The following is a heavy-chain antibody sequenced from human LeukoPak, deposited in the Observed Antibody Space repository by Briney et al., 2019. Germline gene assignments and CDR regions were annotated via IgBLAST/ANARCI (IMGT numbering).Heavy chain of an antibody. CDR1: GGSISSGGYY. D-gene: IGHD7-27*01. CDR3: ARGDLTGLYYYYYYMDV. V-gene: IGHV4-30-2*01. CDR2: IYHSGST. Sequence: SETLSLTCTVSGGSISSGGYYWSWIRQPPGKGLEWIGYIYHSGSTYYNPSLKSRVTISVDRSKNQFSLKLSSVTAADTAVYYCARGDLTGLYYYYYYMDVWGKGTTVTVSS. J-gene: IGHJ6*03.